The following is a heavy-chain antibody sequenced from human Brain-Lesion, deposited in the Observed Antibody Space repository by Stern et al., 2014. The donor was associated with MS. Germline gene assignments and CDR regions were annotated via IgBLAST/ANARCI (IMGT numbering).Heavy chain of an antibody. Sequence: QVQLQESGPGLVKPSGTLSLTCAVSGGSISSSNWWSWVRQSPGKGLEWIGESDHSGSTIYNPSLKSPVTVSVDKSKKRFSLNLSSVTAADTAVYFCARFPASRPHVFDSWGQGTLVTVSS. CDR2: SDHSGST. J-gene: IGHJ4*02. D-gene: IGHD6-13*01. CDR3: ARFPASRPHVFDS. V-gene: IGHV4-4*02. CDR1: GGSISSSNW.